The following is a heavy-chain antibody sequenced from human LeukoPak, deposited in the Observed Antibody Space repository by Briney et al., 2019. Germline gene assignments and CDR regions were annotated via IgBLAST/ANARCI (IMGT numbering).Heavy chain of an antibody. V-gene: IGHV4-59*01. CDR2: IYHSGST. Sequence: SETLSLTCTVSGGSISSYYWSWIRQSPGKGLEWIGYIYHSGSTNYNPSLKSRVTISVDTSKNQFSLKLSSVTAADTAVYYCARGLYGDREFQHWGQGTLVTVSS. CDR1: GGSISSYY. CDR3: ARGLYGDREFQH. D-gene: IGHD4-17*01. J-gene: IGHJ1*01.